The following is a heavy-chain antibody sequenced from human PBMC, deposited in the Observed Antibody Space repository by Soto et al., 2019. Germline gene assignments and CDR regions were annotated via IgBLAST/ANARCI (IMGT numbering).Heavy chain of an antibody. CDR2: INYSGRT. D-gene: IGHD6-6*01. J-gene: IGHJ5*02. CDR1: SGSISSSDYY. CDR3: SRERPDGARLDL. Sequence: SETLSLTCSVSSGSISSSDYYWSLIRQPPGKGLEWIGDINYSGRTYYKPSLKSRLSISVDTSKNQFSLKLTSVTAADTAVYYCSRERPDGARLDLWGQGTLVTVSS. V-gene: IGHV4-30-4*01.